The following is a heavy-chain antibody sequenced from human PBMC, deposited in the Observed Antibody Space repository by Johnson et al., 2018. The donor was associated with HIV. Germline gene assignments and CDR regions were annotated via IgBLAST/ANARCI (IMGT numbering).Heavy chain of an antibody. CDR3: ARGRRIQLWLLADAFDI. CDR1: GFTFDDYA. J-gene: IGHJ3*02. D-gene: IGHD5-18*01. Sequence: VQLVESGGGLVQPGGSLRLSCAVSGFTFDDYAMHWVRQAPGKGLEWVSLISWDGNSTYYADSVKGRFTISRENSENSLYLQMNSLRAEDTAVYYCARGRRIQLWLLADAFDIWGQGTMVTVSS. CDR2: ISWDGNST. V-gene: IGHV3-43D*03.